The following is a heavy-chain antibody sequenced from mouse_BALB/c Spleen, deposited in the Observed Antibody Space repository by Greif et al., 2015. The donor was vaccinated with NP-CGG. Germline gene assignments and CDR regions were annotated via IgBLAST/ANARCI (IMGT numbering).Heavy chain of an antibody. CDR3: TRLGRRDY. D-gene: IGHD4-1*01. CDR2: IYPGSGST. J-gene: IGHJ2*01. Sequence: LQQSGSELVRPGASVKLSCKASGYTFTSYWMHWVKQRPGQGLEWIGNIYPGSGSTNYDEKFKSKATLTVDTSSSTAYMQLSSLTSEDSAVYYCTRLGRRDYWGQGTTLTVSS. V-gene: IGHV1S22*01. CDR1: GYTFTSYW.